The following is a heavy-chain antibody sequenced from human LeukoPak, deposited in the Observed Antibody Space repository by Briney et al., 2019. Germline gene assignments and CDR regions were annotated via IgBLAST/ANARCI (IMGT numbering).Heavy chain of an antibody. V-gene: IGHV3-72*01. D-gene: IGHD3-22*01. Sequence: GGSPRLSCAASGFTFSDHYMDWVRQAPGKGLEWVGRTRNKANSYTTEYAASVKGRFTISRDDSKNSLYLQMNSLKTEDTAVYYCARGPRWYYYDSSGFVDYWGQGTLVTVSS. CDR3: ARGPRWYYYDSSGFVDY. CDR1: GFTFSDHY. CDR2: TRNKANSYTT. J-gene: IGHJ4*02.